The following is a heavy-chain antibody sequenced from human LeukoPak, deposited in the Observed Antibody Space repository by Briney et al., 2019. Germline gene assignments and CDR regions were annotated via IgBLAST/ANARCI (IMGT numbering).Heavy chain of an antibody. V-gene: IGHV3-64*01. CDR2: ISGNGVGT. J-gene: IGHJ4*02. CDR1: GFTFSMYP. Sequence: QAGGSLRLSCAASGFTFSMYPMRWVRQAPGKGLEYVAAISGNGVGTYYSNSVKDRFTISRDNSKNTLSLQMGSLKTEDTAVYFCARRGSGYDYWGQGTLVTVSS. CDR3: ARRGSGYDY. D-gene: IGHD5-12*01.